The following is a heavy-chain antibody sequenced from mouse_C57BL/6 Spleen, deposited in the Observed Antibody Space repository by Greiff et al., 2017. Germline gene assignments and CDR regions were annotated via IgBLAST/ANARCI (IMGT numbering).Heavy chain of an antibody. J-gene: IGHJ2*01. CDR1: GYTFTSYW. D-gene: IGHD1-1*01. CDR2: IDPSDSYT. Sequence: QVQLQQPGAELVKPGASVKLSCKASGYTFTSYWMQWVKQRPGQGLEWIGEIDPSDSYTNYNQKFKGKATLTVDTSSSTAYMQLSSLTSEDSAVYYCARWGYYGSLDYWGQGTTLTVSS. CDR3: ARWGYYGSLDY. V-gene: IGHV1-50*01.